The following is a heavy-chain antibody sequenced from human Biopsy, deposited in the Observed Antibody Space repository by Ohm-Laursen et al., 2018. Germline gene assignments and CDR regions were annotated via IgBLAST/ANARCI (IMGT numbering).Heavy chain of an antibody. J-gene: IGHJ4*02. D-gene: IGHD3-3*01. CDR1: GYTFTNYG. CDR2: ISPYNGDT. V-gene: IGHV1-18*01. Sequence: ASVKVSCKASGYTFTNYGISWVRQAPGQGLEWMGWISPYNGDTDYAQKIQGRVTMTTDTSTSTAYMDLRSLRSDDTAVYYCARDRWPHVTLLGLVVFDFWGQGTLVIVSS. CDR3: ARDRWPHVTLLGLVVFDF.